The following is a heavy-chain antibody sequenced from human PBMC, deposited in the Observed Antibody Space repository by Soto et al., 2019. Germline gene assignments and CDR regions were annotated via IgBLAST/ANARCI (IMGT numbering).Heavy chain of an antibody. Sequence: PSETLSLTCTVSGGSISSYYWSWIRQPAGNGLEWIGLIYTSGSTNYNPSLRSRVTMSVDTSKNQSSLKLSSVTAADTAVYYCARGDYVWGSYRYNWDYYGMDVWGQGTTVTVSS. J-gene: IGHJ6*02. V-gene: IGHV4-4*07. CDR1: GGSISSYY. CDR2: IYTSGST. D-gene: IGHD3-16*02. CDR3: ARGDYVWGSYRYNWDYYGMDV.